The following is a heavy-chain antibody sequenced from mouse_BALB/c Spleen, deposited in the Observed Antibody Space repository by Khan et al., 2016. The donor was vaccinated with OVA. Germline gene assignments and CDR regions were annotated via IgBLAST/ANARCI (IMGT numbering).Heavy chain of an antibody. CDR1: GYSITSEYA. J-gene: IGHJ3*01. CDR2: INYSGNT. D-gene: IGHD2-4*01. CDR3: TRKDYYDYDPFPY. V-gene: IGHV3-2*02. Sequence: VQLKESGPGLVKPSQSLSLTCTVTGYSITSEYAWNWIRHFPGNKLEWMGYINYSGNTRYTPSLKSRISITRDTSKNQFFLQLNSVTTEDTATYYITRKDYYDYDPFPYWGQGTLVTVSA.